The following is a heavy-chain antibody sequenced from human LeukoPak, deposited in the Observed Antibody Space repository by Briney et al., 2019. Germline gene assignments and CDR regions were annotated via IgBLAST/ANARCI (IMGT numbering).Heavy chain of an antibody. V-gene: IGHV3-11*01. CDR3: ARPLRSGYYLAFDY. J-gene: IGHJ4*02. Sequence: GGFLRLSCAASGFSFSDYYMSWFRQAPGKGLEWISYISSSGRTIHYAESVKGRLTISRDNAKNSLYLQIDSLRVEDTAVYYCARPLRSGYYLAFDYWGQGTLVTVSS. CDR2: ISSSGRTI. D-gene: IGHD3-22*01. CDR1: GFSFSDYY.